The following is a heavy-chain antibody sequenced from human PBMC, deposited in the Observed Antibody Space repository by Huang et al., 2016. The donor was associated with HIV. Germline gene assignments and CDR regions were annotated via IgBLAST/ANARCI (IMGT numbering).Heavy chain of an antibody. CDR1: TFTFGAYW. CDR2: IKQDESEK. D-gene: IGHD1-7*01. CDR3: ATKTAAMDI. V-gene: IGHV3-7*01. J-gene: IGHJ6*02. Sequence: VESGGRLVQPGGSIRLSCVGSTFTFGAYWMSWVRQSPGKGLESVANIKQDESEKYYVESVKGRFNISRDNAKKVLFLEMNNVRVEDTATYYCATKTAAMDIWGQGTTVTVS.